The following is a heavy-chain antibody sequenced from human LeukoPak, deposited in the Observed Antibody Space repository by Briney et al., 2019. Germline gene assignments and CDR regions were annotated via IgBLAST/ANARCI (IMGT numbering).Heavy chain of an antibody. Sequence: GGSLRLSCAASGFTFSNYAMHWVRQAPGRGLEWVAVMSYDGSNKYYVDSVKGRFTISRDNAKDTLYLQMNSLRAEDTAVYYCARMNCSRTSCHDSTRALFDYWGQGTLVTVSS. V-gene: IGHV3-30*04. CDR2: MSYDGSNK. CDR3: ARMNCSRTSCHDSTRALFDY. D-gene: IGHD2-2*01. CDR1: GFTFSNYA. J-gene: IGHJ4*02.